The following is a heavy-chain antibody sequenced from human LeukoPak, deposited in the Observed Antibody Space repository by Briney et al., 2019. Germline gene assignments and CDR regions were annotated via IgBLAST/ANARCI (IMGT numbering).Heavy chain of an antibody. J-gene: IGHJ5*02. CDR3: ARDRPHNWFDP. CDR1: GYTFSTYY. V-gene: IGHV1-46*01. CDR2: IHPGVGST. Sequence: ASVKVSYKASGYTFSTYYIHWVRQAPGEGLEWVGLIHPGVGSTNYAQKFRGRVTMTTDTATTTVHMELTSLKSEDTAVYYCARDRPHNWFDPWGQGTLVTVSP.